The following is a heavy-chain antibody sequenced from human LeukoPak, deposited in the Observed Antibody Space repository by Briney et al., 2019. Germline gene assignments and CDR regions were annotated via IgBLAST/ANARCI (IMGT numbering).Heavy chain of an antibody. D-gene: IGHD2-15*01. V-gene: IGHV3-48*01. J-gene: IGHJ4*02. CDR2: ISSSSSSI. CDR1: GFTFSNFS. CDR3: SRDQVVSGVPYSFDY. Sequence: GGSLRLSCAASGFTFSNFSMNWVRQAPGKGLEWVSYISSSSSSIYYADSVMGRFTISRDNAKNSLYLQMNSLRAEDTAVYYCSRDQVVSGVPYSFDYWGREPWSPSPQ.